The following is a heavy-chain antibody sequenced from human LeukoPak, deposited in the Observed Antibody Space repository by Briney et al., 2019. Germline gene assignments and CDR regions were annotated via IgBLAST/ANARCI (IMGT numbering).Heavy chain of an antibody. CDR3: ARAYGGNSAGDWYFDL. D-gene: IGHD4-23*01. CDR2: IYTSGST. V-gene: IGHV4-61*02. Sequence: SETLSLTCTVSGGSISSGSYYWSWIRQPAGKGLEWIGRIYTSGSTNYNPSLKSRVTISVDTSKNQFSLKLSSVTAADTAVYYCARAYGGNSAGDWYFDLWGRGTLVTVSS. J-gene: IGHJ2*01. CDR1: GGSISSGSYY.